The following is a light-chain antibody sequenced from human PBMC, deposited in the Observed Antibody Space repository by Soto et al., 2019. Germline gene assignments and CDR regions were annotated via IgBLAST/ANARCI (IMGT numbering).Light chain of an antibody. CDR2: SNN. CDR3: AEWDSSLPGVV. Sequence: QSVLTQPPSASGTPGQRVTISCSGSNSDIGGNTVNWYQLLPGTAPKLLIYSNNQRPSGVPDRFSGSKSGTSASLAISGHQHDYEGNCYCAEWDSSLPGVVFGGGTK. CDR1: NSDIGGNT. J-gene: IGLJ2*01. V-gene: IGLV1-44*01.